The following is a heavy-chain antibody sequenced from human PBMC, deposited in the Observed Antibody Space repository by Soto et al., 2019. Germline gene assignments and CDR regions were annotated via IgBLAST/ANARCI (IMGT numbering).Heavy chain of an antibody. D-gene: IGHD1-7*01. CDR2: MNPNSGGS. J-gene: IGHJ3*01. CDR1: GYNFIAQN. V-gene: IGHV1-2*02. CDR3: ARERHLNSPSDAFDL. Sequence: QVHLVQSGAEVKKPGASVKVSCMASGYNFIAQNIHWVRQAPGLGLEWMGKMNPNSGGSDYAQTFQGRVTVTRDTSITTVYMELTSLKSDDTAVYYCARERHLNSPSDAFDLWGQVTMVIVSS.